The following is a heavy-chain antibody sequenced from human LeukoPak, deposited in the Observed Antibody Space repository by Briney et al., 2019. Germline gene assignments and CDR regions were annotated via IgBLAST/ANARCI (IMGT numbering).Heavy chain of an antibody. J-gene: IGHJ4*02. CDR1: GYSFSIYG. CDR3: ARCGAAVTTHFSH. Sequence: ASVQVSCKASGYSFSIYGITWARQAPGQGLEYLGWINASDGTTNYAQKVQDRVTMTTDTSTSTAYLELRSLRSEDTAVYYCARCGAAVTTHFSHWGQGTLVTVSS. D-gene: IGHD4-17*01. CDR2: INASDGTT. V-gene: IGHV1-18*01.